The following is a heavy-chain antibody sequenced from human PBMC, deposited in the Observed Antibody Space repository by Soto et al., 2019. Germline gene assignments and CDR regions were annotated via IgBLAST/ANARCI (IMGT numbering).Heavy chain of an antibody. CDR2: ISSSSSTI. V-gene: IGHV3-48*01. Sequence: GGSLRLSCAASGFTFSSYSMNWVRQAPGKGLEWVSYISSSSSTIYYADSVKGRFTISRDNAKNSLYLQMNSLRAEDTAVYYCARSPVAPSGKDAFDIWGQGTMVTVSS. CDR3: ARSPVAPSGKDAFDI. D-gene: IGHD2-21*01. J-gene: IGHJ3*02. CDR1: GFTFSSYS.